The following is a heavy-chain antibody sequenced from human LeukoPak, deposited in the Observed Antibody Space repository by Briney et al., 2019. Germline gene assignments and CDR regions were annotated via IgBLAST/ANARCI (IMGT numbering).Heavy chain of an antibody. D-gene: IGHD3-22*01. Sequence: PGGSLRLSCAASGFTFSSYAMSWVRQAPGKGLEWVSGISGGGGSTDYADSVKGRFTISRDSFKNTLYLQVNSLRAEDTAVYYWAKGAYDSSGYSTYWGQGTLVTVSS. V-gene: IGHV3-23*01. J-gene: IGHJ4*02. CDR2: ISGGGGST. CDR3: AKGAYDSSGYSTY. CDR1: GFTFSSYA.